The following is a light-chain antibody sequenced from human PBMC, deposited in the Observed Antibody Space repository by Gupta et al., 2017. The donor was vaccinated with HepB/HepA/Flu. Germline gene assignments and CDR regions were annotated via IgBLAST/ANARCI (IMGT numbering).Light chain of an antibody. Sequence: SVLTQPPSVSGAPGQRVTISCTGNSSNIGAYYDVHWYQQLPGKAPKLVINGNTNRPSGVSDRFSAARSGTSASLALTGLQTEDEADYYCQSFDRSLSGAVFGGGTKVTVL. CDR2: GNT. CDR3: QSFDRSLSGAV. J-gene: IGLJ3*02. V-gene: IGLV1-40*01. CDR1: SSNIGAYYD.